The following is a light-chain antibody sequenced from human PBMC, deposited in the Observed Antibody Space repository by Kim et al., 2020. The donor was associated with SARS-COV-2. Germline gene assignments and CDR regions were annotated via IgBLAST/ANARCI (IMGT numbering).Light chain of an antibody. V-gene: IGLV3-21*02. CDR1: ALPKKF. J-gene: IGLJ3*02. Sequence: SYELTQPPSVSVSPGQTARITCSGDALPKKFAYWYQQKPGQAPVLVIYYDSDRPSGIPERFSGSNSGNTATLTISRVEAGDEADYYCQVWDSSSDHRVFGGGTQLTVL. CDR2: YDS. CDR3: QVWDSSSDHRV.